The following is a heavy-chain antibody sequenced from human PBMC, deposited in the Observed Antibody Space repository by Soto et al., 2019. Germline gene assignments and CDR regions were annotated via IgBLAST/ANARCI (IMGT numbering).Heavy chain of an antibody. V-gene: IGHV3-53*01. CDR1: GLTISGKKY. D-gene: IGHD1-1*01. J-gene: IGHJ3*01. Sequence: DVQLVESGGGLFQPGESLRLSCAAFGLTISGKKYVAWVRQAPGKGLEWVSALYDLDGSFYADSVKGRFTTSSDSSKTTVYLQMNDLRPDDTAVYYCATWHEREHPYDVWGQATTVTVSS. CDR2: LYDLDGS. CDR3: ATWHEREHPYDV.